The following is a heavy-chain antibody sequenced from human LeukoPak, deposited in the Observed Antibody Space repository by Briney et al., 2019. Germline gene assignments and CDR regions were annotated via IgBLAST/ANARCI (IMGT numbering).Heavy chain of an antibody. Sequence: QVQLVESGGGVIQPGRSLRLSCAASGFTFSSYGMHWVRQAPGKGLEWVAVIWYDGSNKYYADSVKGRFTISRDNSKNTLYLQMNSLRAEDTAVYYCAKDQGQYGGSYPFDYWGQGTLVTVSS. V-gene: IGHV3-33*06. J-gene: IGHJ4*02. CDR1: GFTFSSYG. D-gene: IGHD1-26*01. CDR3: AKDQGQYGGSYPFDY. CDR2: IWYDGSNK.